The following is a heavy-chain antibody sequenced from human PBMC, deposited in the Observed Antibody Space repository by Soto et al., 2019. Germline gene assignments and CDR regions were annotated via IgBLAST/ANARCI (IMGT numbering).Heavy chain of an antibody. Sequence: PSETLSLTCXVAGGSISSSSYYWGWIRQPPGKGLEWIGSIYYSGSTYYNPSLKSRVTISVDTSKNQFPLKLSSVTAADTAVYYCARQSPDYDFWSGYYTFVYYYYYMDVWGKGTTVTVSS. CDR1: GGSISSSSYY. CDR2: IYYSGST. D-gene: IGHD3-3*01. V-gene: IGHV4-39*01. J-gene: IGHJ6*03. CDR3: ARQSPDYDFWSGYYTFVYYYYYMDV.